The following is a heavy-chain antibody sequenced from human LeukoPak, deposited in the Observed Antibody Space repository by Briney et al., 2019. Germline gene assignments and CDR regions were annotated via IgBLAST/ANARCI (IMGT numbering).Heavy chain of an antibody. D-gene: IGHD2-8*01. J-gene: IGHJ4*02. CDR1: GYTLTELS. V-gene: IGHV1-24*01. Sequence: ASVKVSCKVSGYTLTELSMHWVRQAPGKGLEWMGGFDPEDGETIYAQKFQGRVTMTEDTSTDTAYMELSSLRAEDTAVYYCARGPYCTTLNCYPWFDNWGQGILVTVSS. CDR2: FDPEDGET. CDR3: ARGPYCTTLNCYPWFDN.